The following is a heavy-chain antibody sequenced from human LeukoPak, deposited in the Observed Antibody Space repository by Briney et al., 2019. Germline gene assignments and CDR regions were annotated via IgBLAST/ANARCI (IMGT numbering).Heavy chain of an antibody. D-gene: IGHD3/OR15-3a*01. Sequence: PGRSLRLSCAASGFTFDDYAMHWVRQAPGKGLEWVSRIDGDGSSRSYADSVQGRFTISRDNGKKTVFLQMNSLSAEDTAVYYCARILEGYYYFGLDVWGQGATVIVSS. CDR1: GFTFDDYA. V-gene: IGHV3-74*01. J-gene: IGHJ6*02. CDR3: ARILEGYYYFGLDV. CDR2: IDGDGSSR.